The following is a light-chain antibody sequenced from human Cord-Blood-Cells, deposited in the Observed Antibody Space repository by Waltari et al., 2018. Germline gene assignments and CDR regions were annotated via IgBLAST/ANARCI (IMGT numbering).Light chain of an antibody. CDR3: QQRSNWPWT. V-gene: IGKV3-11*01. CDR1: QSVSRY. CDR2: DAS. J-gene: IGKJ1*01. Sequence: EIVLTQSPATLSLSPGERATLSCRASQSVSRYLAWFQQKPGQAPRPLIDDASNRATGIPARFSGGGSGTDFTLTISSLEPEDFAVYYCQQRSNWPWTFGQGTKVEIK.